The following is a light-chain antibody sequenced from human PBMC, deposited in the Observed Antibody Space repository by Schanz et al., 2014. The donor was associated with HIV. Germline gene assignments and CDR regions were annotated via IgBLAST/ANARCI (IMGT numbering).Light chain of an antibody. CDR3: ATWDDSLNGPV. CDR2: EVS. V-gene: IGLV2-8*01. CDR1: SNDVGGYKY. Sequence: QSALTQPPSASGSPGQSVTISCTGSSNDVGGYKYLSWYQQSAGRAPRLLIYEVSKRPSGVPGRFSGSKSGNTASLAISGLQSEDEADYYCATWDDSLNGPVFGGGTKLTVL. J-gene: IGLJ3*02.